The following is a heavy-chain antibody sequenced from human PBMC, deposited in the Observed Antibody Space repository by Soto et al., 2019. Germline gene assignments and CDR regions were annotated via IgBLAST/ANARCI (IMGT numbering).Heavy chain of an antibody. V-gene: IGHV3-21*01. D-gene: IGHD4-17*01. CDR3: ARGLLDYGDLDYFDY. CDR2: ISSSSSYI. J-gene: IGHJ4*02. CDR1: GFTFSSYS. Sequence: EVQLVESGGGLVKPGGSLRLSCAASGFTFSSYSMNWVRQAPGKGLEWVSSISSSSSYIYYAGSVKGRFTISRDNAKNSLYLQMNSLRAEDTAVYYCARGLLDYGDLDYFDYWGQGTLVTVSS.